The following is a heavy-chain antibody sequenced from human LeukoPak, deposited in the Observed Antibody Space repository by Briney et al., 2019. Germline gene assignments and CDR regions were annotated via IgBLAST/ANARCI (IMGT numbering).Heavy chain of an antibody. CDR2: IYSGGST. V-gene: IGHV3-53*01. CDR3: AKTVVVTGNPRAFDI. CDR1: GFTVSSNY. D-gene: IGHD2-21*02. Sequence: GGSLRLSCAASGFTVSSNYMSWVRQAPGKGLEWVSVIYSGGSTYYADSVKGRFTISRDNSKNTLYLQMNSLRAEDTAVYYCAKTVVVTGNPRAFDIRGQGTMVTVSS. J-gene: IGHJ3*02.